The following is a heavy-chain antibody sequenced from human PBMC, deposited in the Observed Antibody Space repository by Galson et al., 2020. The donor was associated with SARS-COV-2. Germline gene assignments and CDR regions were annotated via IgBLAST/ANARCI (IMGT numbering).Heavy chain of an antibody. CDR3: ARDPVDFWGWFDP. CDR1: GYTFTSYG. D-gene: IGHD3-3*01. J-gene: IGHJ5*02. Sequence: GESLKISCKASGYTFTSYGISWVRQAPGQGLEWMGWISAYNGNTNYAQKLQGRVTMTTDTSTSTAYMELRSLRYDDTAVYYCARDPVDFWGWFDPWGQGTLVTVSS. CDR2: ISAYNGNT. V-gene: IGHV1-18*04.